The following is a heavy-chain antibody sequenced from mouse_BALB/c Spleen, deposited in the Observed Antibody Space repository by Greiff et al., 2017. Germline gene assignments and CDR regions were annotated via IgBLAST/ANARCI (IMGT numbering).Heavy chain of an antibody. D-gene: IGHD2-10*02. CDR3: ASQYGNYYFDY. Sequence: EVQLQQSGAELVRPGALVKLSCKASGFNIKDYYMHWVKQRPEQGLEWIGWIDPENGNTIYDPKFQGKASITADTSSNTAYLQLSSLTSEDTAVYYCASQYGNYYFDYWGQGTTLTVSS. J-gene: IGHJ2*01. CDR1: GFNIKDYY. CDR2: IDPENGNT. V-gene: IGHV14-1*02.